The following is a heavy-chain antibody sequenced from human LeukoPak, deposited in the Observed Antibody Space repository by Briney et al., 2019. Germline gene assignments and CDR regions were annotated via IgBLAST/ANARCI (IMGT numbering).Heavy chain of an antibody. J-gene: IGHJ3*02. V-gene: IGHV4-38-2*02. CDR2: IYHSGST. CDR1: GYSISSGYY. Sequence: SETLSLTCTVSGYSISSGYYWGWIRQPPGKGLEWIGSIYHSGSTYYNPSLKSRVTISVDTSKNQFSLKLSSVTAADTAVYYCARDVHISAAFDIWGQGTMVTVSS. D-gene: IGHD2-21*01. CDR3: ARDVHISAAFDI.